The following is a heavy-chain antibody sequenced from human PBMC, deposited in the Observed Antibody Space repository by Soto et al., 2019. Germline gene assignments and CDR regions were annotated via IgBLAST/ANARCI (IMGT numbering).Heavy chain of an antibody. CDR3: ARSRVGATIRNYYGMDV. D-gene: IGHD1-26*01. V-gene: IGHV1-18*01. J-gene: IGHJ6*02. Sequence: QVQLVQSGAEVKKPGASVKVSCKASGYTFTSYGISWVRQAPGQGLEWMGWISAYNANTNYAQKLQGRVTMTTDTSTSTAYMEPRSLRSDDTAVYYCARSRVGATIRNYYGMDVWGQGTTVTVSS. CDR1: GYTFTSYG. CDR2: ISAYNANT.